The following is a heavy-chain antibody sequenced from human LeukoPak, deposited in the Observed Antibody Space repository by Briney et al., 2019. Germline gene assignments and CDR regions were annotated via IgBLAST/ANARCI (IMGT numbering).Heavy chain of an antibody. CDR2: IIPIFGTA. CDR3: ARDRGIDLPPMGI. J-gene: IGHJ3*02. D-gene: IGHD2-8*01. V-gene: IGHV1-69*01. Sequence: SVKVSCKASGGTFSSYAISWVRQAPGKGLEWMGGIIPIFGTANYAQKFQGRVTITADESTSTAYMELSSLRSEDTAVYYCARDRGIDLPPMGIWGQGTMVTVSS. CDR1: GGTFSSYA.